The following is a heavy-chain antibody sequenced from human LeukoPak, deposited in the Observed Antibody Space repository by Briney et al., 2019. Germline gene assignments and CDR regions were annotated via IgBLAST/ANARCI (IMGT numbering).Heavy chain of an antibody. CDR3: ARPKYSSSWDAFDI. Sequence: ASVKVSCTASGYTFTGYYIHWVRQAPGQGLEWMGWINPNSGDTKYAQKFQGRVTMTRDTSISTAYMELSRLRSDDTAVYYCARPKYSSSWDAFDIWGPGTMVTVSS. J-gene: IGHJ3*02. V-gene: IGHV1-2*02. CDR1: GYTFTGYY. CDR2: INPNSGDT. D-gene: IGHD6-13*01.